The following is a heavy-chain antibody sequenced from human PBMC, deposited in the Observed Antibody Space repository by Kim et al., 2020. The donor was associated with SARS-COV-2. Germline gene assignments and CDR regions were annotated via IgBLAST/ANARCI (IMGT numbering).Heavy chain of an antibody. J-gene: IGHJ6*02. CDR3: ARDFSSTYYYGSGSYYNDGMDV. CDR2: IKQDGSEK. Sequence: GWSLRLSCAASGFTFSSYWMSWVRRAPGKGLEWVANIKQDGSEKYYVDSVKGRFTISRDNAKNSLYLQMNSLRAEDTAVYYCARDFSSTYYYGSGSYYNDGMDVWGQGTTVTVSS. D-gene: IGHD3-10*01. CDR1: GFTFSSYW. V-gene: IGHV3-7*01.